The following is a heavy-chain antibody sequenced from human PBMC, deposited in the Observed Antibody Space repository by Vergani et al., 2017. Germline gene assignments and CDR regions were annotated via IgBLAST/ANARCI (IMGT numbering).Heavy chain of an antibody. J-gene: IGHJ4*02. CDR1: GFTFSNAW. CDR3: TTGAHGSVSYYY. CDR2: IKSKTDGGTT. D-gene: IGHD3-10*01. V-gene: IGHV3-15*01. Sequence: EVQLVESGGGLVKPGGSLRLSCAASGFTFSNAWMSWVRQAPGKGLEWVGRIKSKTDGGTTDHAAPVKGRFTISRDDSKNTLYLQMNSLKTEDTAVYYCTTGAHGSVSYYYWGQGTLVTVSS.